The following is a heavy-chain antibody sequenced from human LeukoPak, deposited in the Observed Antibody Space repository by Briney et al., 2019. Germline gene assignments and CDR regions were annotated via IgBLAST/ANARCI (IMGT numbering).Heavy chain of an antibody. Sequence: SETLSLTCTVSGGSISSSYYWGWIRQPPGKGLERIGTIYYSGSTYYNPSLTSRVTISVDTSKNQFSLKLSSVTAADTAVYYCARHKDYYYSYMDVWGKGTTVTISS. J-gene: IGHJ6*03. CDR2: IYYSGST. CDR1: GGSISSSYY. V-gene: IGHV4-39*01. CDR3: ARHKDYYYSYMDV.